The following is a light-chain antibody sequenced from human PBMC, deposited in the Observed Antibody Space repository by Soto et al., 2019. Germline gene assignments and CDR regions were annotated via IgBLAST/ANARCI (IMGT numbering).Light chain of an antibody. J-gene: IGKJ1*01. Sequence: EIVLTQSPGTLSLSLGERATLSCRASQSVSSSYLAWYQQKPGQAARLLIYGASSRATGIPDRFRGSGSGTDFTLTISRLEPEDFAVYYCQQYGSSPWTFGQGTKVDIK. V-gene: IGKV3-20*01. CDR3: QQYGSSPWT. CDR2: GAS. CDR1: QSVSSSY.